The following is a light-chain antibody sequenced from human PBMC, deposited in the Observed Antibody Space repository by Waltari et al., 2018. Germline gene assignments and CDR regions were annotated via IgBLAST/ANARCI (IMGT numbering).Light chain of an antibody. CDR3: QQPRF. V-gene: IGKV3-11*01. CDR2: DAS. CDR1: QSVHNY. Sequence: EVVLTQSPATLSLSPGERATLSCRASQSVHNYLAWYQQKPGQAPRLLIYDASNRATGIPARFSGSGSGTDFTLTISSLESEDSAVYYCQQPRFFGGGTKVEIK. J-gene: IGKJ4*01.